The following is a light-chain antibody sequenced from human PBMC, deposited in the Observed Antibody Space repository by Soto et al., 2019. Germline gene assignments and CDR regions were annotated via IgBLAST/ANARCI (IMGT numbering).Light chain of an antibody. J-gene: IGLJ1*01. CDR3: AAWDDSLNGIV. V-gene: IGLV1-44*01. Sequence: HSVLTQPPSASGTPGQRVTISCSESSSNIGSNTVNWYQQLPGTSPKLLIYSNNQRPSGVPDRFSGSKSGTSASLAISGLQSEDEADYYCAAWDDSLNGIVFGTGTKVTVL. CDR1: SSNIGSNT. CDR2: SNN.